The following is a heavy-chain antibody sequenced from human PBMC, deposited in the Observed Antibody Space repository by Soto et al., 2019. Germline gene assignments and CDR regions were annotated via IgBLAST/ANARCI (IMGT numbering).Heavy chain of an antibody. CDR1: GYTFTNYG. V-gene: IGHV1-18*01. Sequence: QVQLVQSGAEVKKPGASVKVSCRASGYTFTNYGISWVRQAPGQGLEWMEWISGYNGKTKFAQKVQDRVTMTTDTITSTAGKDLGNLRSDKTAVYYCARYGVLMGGGGTEHYYGMDVWCEGTTVTVSS. D-gene: IGHD2-15*01. CDR2: ISGYNGKT. J-gene: IGHJ6*04. CDR3: ARYGVLMGGGGTEHYYGMDV.